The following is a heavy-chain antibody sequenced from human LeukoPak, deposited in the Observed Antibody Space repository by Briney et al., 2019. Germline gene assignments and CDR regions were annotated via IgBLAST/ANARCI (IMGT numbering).Heavy chain of an antibody. CDR1: GFTFSRYW. CDR3: AKADIAVAGFDP. V-gene: IGHV3-74*01. D-gene: IGHD6-19*01. CDR2: INPDGSTT. J-gene: IGHJ5*02. Sequence: GESLRLSCAASGFTFSRYWIHWVRQAPGKGLEWVSRINPDGSTTTYADSVKGRFTISRDNAKNTVYLQMNSLRAEDTAVYYCAKADIAVAGFDPWGQGTLVTVSS.